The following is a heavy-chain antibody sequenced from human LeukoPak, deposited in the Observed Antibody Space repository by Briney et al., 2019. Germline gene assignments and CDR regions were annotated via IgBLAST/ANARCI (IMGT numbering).Heavy chain of an antibody. CDR3: ARVNIAALRGESFDP. CDR1: GGTFSSYA. D-gene: IGHD6-6*01. J-gene: IGHJ5*02. V-gene: IGHV1-69*13. Sequence: ASVKVSCKASGGTFSSYAISWVRQAPGQGLEWMGGIIPIFGTANYAQKFQGRVTITADESTSTAYMELSSLRSEDTAVYYCARVNIAALRGESFDPWGQGTLVTVSS. CDR2: IIPIFGTA.